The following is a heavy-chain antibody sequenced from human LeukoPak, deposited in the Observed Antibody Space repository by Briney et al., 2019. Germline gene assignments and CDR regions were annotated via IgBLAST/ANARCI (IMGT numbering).Heavy chain of an antibody. CDR2: INPNSGNT. D-gene: IGHD1-1*01. V-gene: IGHV1-2*02. CDR1: GYTFTGYY. Sequence: ASVTVSCKASGYTFTGYYMHWVRQAPGQGLEWMGRINPNSGNTNFAQKFQGRVTMTRDTSISTAYMELTSLRSDDTAVYYCASHLLSLQQLVLGDASDIWGPGTMVTVSS. CDR3: ASHLLSLQQLVLGDASDI. J-gene: IGHJ3*02.